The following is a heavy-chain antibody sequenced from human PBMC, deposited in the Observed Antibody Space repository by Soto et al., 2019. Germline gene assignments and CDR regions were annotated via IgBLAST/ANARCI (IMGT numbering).Heavy chain of an antibody. J-gene: IGHJ4*02. D-gene: IGHD6-25*01. Sequence: GASVKVSCKASGGTFSSYAISWVRQAPGQGLEWMGGIIPIFGTANYAQKFQGRVTITADKSTSTAYMELSGLRSEDTAVYYCARDRDGYNQLLDYWGQGTLVTVSS. CDR1: GGTFSSYA. CDR3: ARDRDGYNQLLDY. V-gene: IGHV1-69*06. CDR2: IIPIFGTA.